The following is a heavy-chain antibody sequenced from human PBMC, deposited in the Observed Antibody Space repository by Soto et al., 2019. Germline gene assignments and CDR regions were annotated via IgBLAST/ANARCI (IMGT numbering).Heavy chain of an antibody. D-gene: IGHD5-12*01. J-gene: IGHJ4*01. V-gene: IGHV3-23*01. CDR1: GFSIDTYG. CDR3: ARWDGYADL. CDR2: ISVSGDKT. Sequence: GGSLRLSCAVSGFSIDTYGFAWVRQTPAKGLQWVSGISVSGDKTFYIDSVQGRFTISRDISKNTLSLQMHNLRVEDSAIYFCARWDGYADLWGRGTLVTVSS.